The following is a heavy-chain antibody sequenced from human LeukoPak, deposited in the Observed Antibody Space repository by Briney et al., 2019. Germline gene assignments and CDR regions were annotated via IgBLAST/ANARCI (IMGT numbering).Heavy chain of an antibody. CDR2: IFYSGCT. J-gene: IGHJ3*02. D-gene: IGHD3-10*01. CDR1: GGSIRNYY. V-gene: IGHV4-39*07. Sequence: SETLSLTCNVSGGSIRNYYWGWIRQPPGKGLEWIGNIFYSGCTYYSPSLKSRVTISLDTSRNQFSLRLNSVTAADTAVYYCAKSNGYGLVDIWGQGTMVTVSS. CDR3: AKSNGYGLVDI.